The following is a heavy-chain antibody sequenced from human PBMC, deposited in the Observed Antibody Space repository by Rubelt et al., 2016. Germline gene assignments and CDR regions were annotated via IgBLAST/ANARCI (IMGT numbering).Heavy chain of an antibody. D-gene: IGHD2-2*03. CDR3: AGLDGGGD. Sequence: QVQLVQSGAEVKKPGASVKVSCKASGYTFTGYYMHWVRQAPGQGLEWMGWINPNSGGTSYAQKFQGRCTMTRDTASSTAYMELGRLRSDDTAVYYCAGLDGGGDWGQGTRVTVSS. CDR1: GYTFTGYY. CDR2: INPNSGGT. J-gene: IGHJ4*02. V-gene: IGHV1-2*02.